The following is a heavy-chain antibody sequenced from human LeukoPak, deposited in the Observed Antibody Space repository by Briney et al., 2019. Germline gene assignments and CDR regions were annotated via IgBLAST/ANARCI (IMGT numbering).Heavy chain of an antibody. CDR2: NCYSGSA. D-gene: IGHD3/OR15-3a*01. Sequence: SETLSLTCSVSGDSIMTYCWSWIRQPPGKGLEWIGYNCYSGSANYDPSLKSRVLISLDTSKNQFSLKLSSVTAADTAVYYCATGDWTFDYWGQGTLVTVSS. V-gene: IGHV4-59*01. J-gene: IGHJ4*02. CDR1: GDSIMTYC. CDR3: ATGDWTFDY.